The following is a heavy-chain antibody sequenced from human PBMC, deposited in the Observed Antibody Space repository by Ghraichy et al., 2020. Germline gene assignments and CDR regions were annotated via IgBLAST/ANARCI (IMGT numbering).Heavy chain of an antibody. Sequence: ETLSLTCTVSGGSISSTSYYWGWIRQPPGKGLEWIGSIYYSGSTHYNPSLKSRVTISVDTSKNQFSLKVSSVTAADTAVYYCARHFRANEYGDYWGQGTLVTVSS. V-gene: IGHV4-39*01. CDR1: GGSISSTSYY. CDR3: ARHFRANEYGDY. D-gene: IGHD4-17*01. CDR2: IYYSGST. J-gene: IGHJ4*02.